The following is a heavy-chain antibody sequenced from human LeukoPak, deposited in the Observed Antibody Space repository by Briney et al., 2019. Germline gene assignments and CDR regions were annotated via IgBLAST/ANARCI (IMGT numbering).Heavy chain of an antibody. CDR1: GYTFNNYG. CDR2: ISAYSGKT. D-gene: IGHD3-9*01. CDR3: ARGESPDYDILTGYYLIRHPFDI. V-gene: IGHV1-18*01. Sequence: ASVKVSCKASGYTFNNYGISWVRQAPGQGLEWMGWISAYSGKTNYAQKLQGRVTMTTDTSTSTAYMELRSLRSDDTAVYYCARGESPDYDILTGYYLIRHPFDIWGQGTMVTVSS. J-gene: IGHJ3*02.